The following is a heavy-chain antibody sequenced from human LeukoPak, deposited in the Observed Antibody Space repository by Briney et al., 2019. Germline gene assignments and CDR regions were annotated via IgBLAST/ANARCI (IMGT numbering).Heavy chain of an antibody. CDR2: ISGSGGST. CDR1: GFTFSSYG. J-gene: IGHJ5*02. D-gene: IGHD6-19*01. V-gene: IGHV3-23*01. Sequence: GGTVRLSCAASGFTFSSYGMSWVRQAPGKGLEWVSAISGSGGSTYYADSVKGRFTISRDNSKNTLYLQMNSLRAEDTAVYYCAKYSSGWYGGDWFDPWGQGTLVTVSS. CDR3: AKYSSGWYGGDWFDP.